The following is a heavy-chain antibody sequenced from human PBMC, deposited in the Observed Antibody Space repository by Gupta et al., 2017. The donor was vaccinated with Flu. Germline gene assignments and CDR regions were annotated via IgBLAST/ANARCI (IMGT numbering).Heavy chain of an antibody. D-gene: IGHD3-22*01. J-gene: IGHJ4*02. CDR1: GFTFTRYA. CDR3: ARDFYDGSGYPSY. Sequence: EVQLVESGGASVQPGGSLRLSCAASGFTFTRYAMHWVRQTPGRGLEWVAYISSLSETIYYAASMKGRFTVSRDNAKNSLFLKMNSLRAEDTAEYYCARDFYDGSGYPSYWGQGTLVTVSS. CDR2: ISSLSETI. V-gene: IGHV3-48*04.